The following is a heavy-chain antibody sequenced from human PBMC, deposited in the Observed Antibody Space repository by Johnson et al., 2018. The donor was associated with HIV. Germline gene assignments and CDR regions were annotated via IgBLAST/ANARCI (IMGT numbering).Heavy chain of an antibody. CDR3: ARDEITMIVVAGDAFDI. J-gene: IGHJ3*02. D-gene: IGHD3-22*01. CDR2: ISYDGSNK. CDR1: GFTFSSYA. V-gene: IGHV3-30-3*01. Sequence: QVQLVESGGGVVQPGRSLRLSCAASGFTFSSYAMHWVRQAPGKGLEWVAVISYDGSNKYYADSVKGRFTISRDNSKNTLYLKMNSLRAEDTAVYYCARDEITMIVVAGDAFDIWGQGTMVTVSS.